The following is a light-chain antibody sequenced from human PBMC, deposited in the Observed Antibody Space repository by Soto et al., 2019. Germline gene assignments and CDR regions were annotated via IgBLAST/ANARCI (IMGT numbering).Light chain of an antibody. V-gene: IGKV3-15*01. Sequence: EIVMTQSPATLSVSPGESATLSCRASQSISSELAWYQQKPGQPPRLLIYGASTRATGVPARFTGSGSGSEFTLTISGLQSADFAVYYCQQGHNWPLTFGQGTRLEI. CDR2: GAS. CDR3: QQGHNWPLT. J-gene: IGKJ2*01. CDR1: QSISSE.